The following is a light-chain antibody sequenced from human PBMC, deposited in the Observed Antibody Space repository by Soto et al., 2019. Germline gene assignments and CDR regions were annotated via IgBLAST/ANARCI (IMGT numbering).Light chain of an antibody. Sequence: QSALTQPASVSGSPGQSITISCTGTSSDVGAYNYVSWYQQHPGKAPKLIIYGVTNRPSGISNRFSGSKSGNTASRTISGLQADDEADYYCSSYTFSAARLFGGGTKLTVL. V-gene: IGLV2-14*01. CDR3: SSYTFSAARL. CDR2: GVT. J-gene: IGLJ2*01. CDR1: SSDVGAYNY.